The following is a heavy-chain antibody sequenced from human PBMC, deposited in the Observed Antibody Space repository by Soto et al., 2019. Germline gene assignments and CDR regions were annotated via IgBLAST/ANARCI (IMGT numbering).Heavy chain of an antibody. V-gene: IGHV3-30*18. CDR2: ISYDGSNK. D-gene: IGHD3-9*01. Sequence: PGGSLRLSCAASGFTFSSYGMHWVRQAPGKGLEWVAVISYDGSNKYYADSVKGRFTISRDNSKNTLYLQMNSLRAEDTAVYYCAKDEAGVDYDILTGYYNFDYWGRGTLVTVSS. CDR3: AKDEAGVDYDILTGYYNFDY. CDR1: GFTFSSYG. J-gene: IGHJ4*02.